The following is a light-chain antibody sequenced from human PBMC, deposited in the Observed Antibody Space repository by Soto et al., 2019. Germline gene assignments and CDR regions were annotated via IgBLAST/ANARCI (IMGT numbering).Light chain of an antibody. Sequence: DVQMTQSPSSLSASVGDRVTITCQASHDISTYLNWYQHKPGKAPKLLIFDTSPLHTGVPARFSGGGSDTYFTFTISSLQPEDFAIYYCQQFDSVPLTFGGGTHVEI. V-gene: IGKV1-33*01. J-gene: IGKJ4*01. CDR3: QQFDSVPLT. CDR2: DTS. CDR1: HDISTY.